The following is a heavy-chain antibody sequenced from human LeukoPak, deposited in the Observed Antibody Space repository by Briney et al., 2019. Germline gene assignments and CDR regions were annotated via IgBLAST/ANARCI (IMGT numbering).Heavy chain of an antibody. CDR2: IYYSGTT. D-gene: IGHD3-22*01. V-gene: IGHV4-30-4*08. CDR3: AREITTASRLDY. Sequence: SETLSLTCTVSGGSISSGDYYWSWIRQPPGKGLEWIGYIYYSGTTYYNPSLKSRVTISIDTSKNQFSLNLSSVTVADTAVYYCAREITTASRLDYWGQGTLVTVSS. CDR1: GGSISSGDYY. J-gene: IGHJ4*02.